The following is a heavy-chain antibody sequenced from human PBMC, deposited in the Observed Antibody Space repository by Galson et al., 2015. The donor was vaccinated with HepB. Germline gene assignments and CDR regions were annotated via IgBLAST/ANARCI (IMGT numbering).Heavy chain of an antibody. CDR3: ARDSRFGETYYYYGMDV. J-gene: IGHJ6*02. D-gene: IGHD3-10*01. Sequence: SVKVSCKASGYTFTSYGISWVRQAPRQGLEWMGWISAYNGNTNYAQKLQGRVTMTTDTYTSTAYMELRSLISDDTAVYYCARDSRFGETYYYYGMDVWGQGTTVTVSS. CDR2: ISAYNGNT. CDR1: GYTFTSYG. V-gene: IGHV1-18*01.